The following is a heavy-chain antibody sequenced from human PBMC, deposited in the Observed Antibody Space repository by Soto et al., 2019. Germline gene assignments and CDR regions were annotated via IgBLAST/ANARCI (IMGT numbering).Heavy chain of an antibody. V-gene: IGHV1-18*01. CDR1: GYTFTSYG. D-gene: IGHD6-19*01. Sequence: QVQLVQSGAEVKKPGASVKVSCKASGYTFTSYGISWVRQAPVQGLEWMGGISAYNGNTNYAQKLQGRVTMTTDTSTSTAYMELRSLRSDDTAVYYCARDLGIAVAGTRGAFDIWGQGTMVTVSS. J-gene: IGHJ3*02. CDR3: ARDLGIAVAGTRGAFDI. CDR2: ISAYNGNT.